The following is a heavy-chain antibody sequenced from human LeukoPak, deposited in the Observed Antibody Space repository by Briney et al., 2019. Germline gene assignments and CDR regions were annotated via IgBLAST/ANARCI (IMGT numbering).Heavy chain of an antibody. D-gene: IGHD6-13*01. Sequence: ASVKVSCKSSGGTFSSYAISWVRQAPGQGLEWMGRIIPIFGTANYAQKFQGRVTITTDESTSTAYMELSSLRSEDTAVYYCASGSSSWDAYYYYYMDVWGKGTTVTVSS. CDR1: GGTFSSYA. J-gene: IGHJ6*03. CDR3: ASGSSSWDAYYYYYMDV. CDR2: IIPIFGTA. V-gene: IGHV1-69*05.